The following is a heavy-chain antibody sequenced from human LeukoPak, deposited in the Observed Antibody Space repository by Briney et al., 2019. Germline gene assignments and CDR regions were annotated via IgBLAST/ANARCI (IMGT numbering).Heavy chain of an antibody. J-gene: IGHJ4*02. Sequence: GGSLRLSCAASGFTFSSYAMHWVRQAPGKGLEWVAVISYDGSNKYYADSVKGRFTISRDNSKNTLYLQMNSLRAEDTAVYYCAGDLDRSVRLDYWGQGTLVTVSS. CDR2: ISYDGSNK. CDR3: AGDLDRSVRLDY. D-gene: IGHD2-2*03. V-gene: IGHV3-30*01. CDR1: GFTFSSYA.